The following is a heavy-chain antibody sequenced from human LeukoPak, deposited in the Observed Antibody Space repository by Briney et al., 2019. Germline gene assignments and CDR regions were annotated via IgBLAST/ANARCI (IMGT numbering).Heavy chain of an antibody. D-gene: IGHD1-26*01. CDR2: INPNSGGT. CDR3: ARPVGATPAEYFQH. J-gene: IGHJ1*01. V-gene: IGHV1-2*02. Sequence: ASVKVSCKASGYTFADYYMHWVRQAPGQGLEWMGWINPNSGGTNYAQKFQGRVTMTRDTSISTAYMELSRLRSDDTAVYYCARPVGATPAEYFQHWGQGTLVTVSS. CDR1: GYTFADYY.